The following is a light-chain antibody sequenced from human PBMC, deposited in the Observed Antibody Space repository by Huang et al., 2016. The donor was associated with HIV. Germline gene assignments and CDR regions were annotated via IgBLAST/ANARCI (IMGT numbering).Light chain of an antibody. J-gene: IGKJ2*01. V-gene: IGKV1-33*01. CDR1: QDISNY. Sequence: DIQMTQSPSSLSASVGDRVTITFQASQDISNYLSWYQHKPGRAPKHLIFDASSLETGVPSRCSGSGSGTYFTLTIASLQPEDVATYYCQHYDDPYTFGQGTKLEIK. CDR2: DAS. CDR3: QHYDDPYT.